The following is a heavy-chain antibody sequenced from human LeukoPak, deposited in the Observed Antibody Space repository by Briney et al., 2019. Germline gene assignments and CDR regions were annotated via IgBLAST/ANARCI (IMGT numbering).Heavy chain of an antibody. CDR2: INHSGST. J-gene: IGHJ4*02. CDR3: ARGRHDY. CDR1: GGSISSYY. V-gene: IGHV4-34*01. Sequence: SETLSLTCTVSGGSISSYYWSWIRQPPGKGLEWIGEINHSGSTNYNPSLKSRVTISVDTSKNQFSLKLSSVTAADTAVYYCARGRHDYWGQGTLVTVSS.